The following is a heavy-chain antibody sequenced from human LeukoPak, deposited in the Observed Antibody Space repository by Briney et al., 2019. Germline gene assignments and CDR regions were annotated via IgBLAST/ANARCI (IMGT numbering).Heavy chain of an antibody. J-gene: IGHJ4*02. V-gene: IGHV5-51*01. CDR2: IYPGDSDT. Sequence: GESLKISCKGSGYNFINYWIGWVRQMPGKGLEYMGIIYPGDSDTRYSPSFQGQVTISADKSITTAYLQWSSLRASDTAMYYCVGLNEERSIANYFDYWGQGTLVTVSS. D-gene: IGHD6-6*01. CDR1: GYNFINYW. CDR3: VGLNEERSIANYFDY.